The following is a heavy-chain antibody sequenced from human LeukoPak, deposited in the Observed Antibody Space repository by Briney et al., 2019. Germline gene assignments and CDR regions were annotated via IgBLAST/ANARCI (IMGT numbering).Heavy chain of an antibody. CDR1: GFIFRSYA. V-gene: IGHV3-23*01. CDR3: ATFGVIVRNNYLDY. Sequence: GGSLRLSCVGSGFIFRSYAVTWVRQAPGKGLEWVSSITANGDRIYYDDSVKGRFTISRDNSKNTLFLQMSSLRAEDTAVYYCATFGVIVRNNYLDYWGQGALVTVSS. J-gene: IGHJ4*02. D-gene: IGHD3-3*01. CDR2: ITANGDRI.